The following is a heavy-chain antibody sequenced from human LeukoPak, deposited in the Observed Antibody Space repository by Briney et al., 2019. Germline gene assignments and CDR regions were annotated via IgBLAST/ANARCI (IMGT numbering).Heavy chain of an antibody. V-gene: IGHV1-69*04. CDR2: IIPILGIA. Sequence: SVKVSCKASGGTFISYTISWVRQAPGQGLEWTGRIIPILGIANYAQKFQGRVTITADKSTSTAYMELSSLRSEDTAVYYCARDPPYSSSPRVFDYWGQGTLVTVSS. CDR3: ARDPPYSSSPRVFDY. D-gene: IGHD6-6*01. CDR1: GGTFISYT. J-gene: IGHJ4*02.